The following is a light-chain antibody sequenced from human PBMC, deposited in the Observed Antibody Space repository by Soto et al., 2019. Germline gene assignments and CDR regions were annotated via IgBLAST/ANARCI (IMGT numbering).Light chain of an antibody. Sequence: EIVLTQSPGTLSLSPGERATLSCRASQSVSSSYLAWYQQTPGQAPRLLIYGASSRATGIPDRCSGSAARKVSTLTISRLEPEDFAVYYWQQYGSSPKTFGQGTKLEIK. CDR3: QQYGSSPKT. J-gene: IGKJ1*01. CDR2: GAS. CDR1: QSVSSSY. V-gene: IGKV3-20*01.